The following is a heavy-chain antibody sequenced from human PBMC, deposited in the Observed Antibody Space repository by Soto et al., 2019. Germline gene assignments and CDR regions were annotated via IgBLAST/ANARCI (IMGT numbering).Heavy chain of an antibody. CDR2: ISYDGSNK. CDR1: GFTFSSYG. V-gene: IGHV3-30*18. J-gene: IGHJ4*02. CDR3: AKDPVVRGVMLYLFDY. D-gene: IGHD3-10*01. Sequence: QVQLVESGGGVVQPGRSLRLSCAASGFTFSSYGMHWVRQAPGKGLEWVAVISYDGSNKYYADSVKGRFTISRDNSKNTLYLQMNSLRAEDTVVYYCAKDPVVRGVMLYLFDYWGQGTLVTVSS.